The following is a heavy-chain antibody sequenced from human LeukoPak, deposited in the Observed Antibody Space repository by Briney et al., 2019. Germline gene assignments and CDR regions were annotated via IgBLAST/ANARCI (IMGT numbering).Heavy chain of an antibody. D-gene: IGHD2-15*01. V-gene: IGHV4-59*01. CDR2: IYYTER. Sequence: SETLSLTCSVSGGSISSYYWSWIRQSPGKGLEWIGYIYYTERNHNPSLKSRVIISLDTSKNQFSLELSSVTAADTAVYYCARSLEVEVAASWLDPWGQGTLVTVSS. J-gene: IGHJ5*02. CDR3: ARSLEVEVAASWLDP. CDR1: GGSISSYY.